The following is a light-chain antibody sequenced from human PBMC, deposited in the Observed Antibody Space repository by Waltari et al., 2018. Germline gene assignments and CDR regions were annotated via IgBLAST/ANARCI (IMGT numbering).Light chain of an antibody. J-gene: IGLJ2*01. CDR1: SNVGSYTF. CDR2: EDT. V-gene: IGLV2-23*01. Sequence: QSALTQPASVSGSPGQSITISCTGSSNVGSYTFVSWYQHHPGKAPKVIICEDTERPSGVSIRFSASKSGETASLTISGLQAEDEADYYCCSYSRTSVIFGGGTKVTVL. CDR3: CSYSRTSVI.